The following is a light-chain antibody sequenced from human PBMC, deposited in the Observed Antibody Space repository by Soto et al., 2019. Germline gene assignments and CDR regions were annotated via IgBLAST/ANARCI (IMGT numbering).Light chain of an antibody. Sequence: SALTQPASVSRSPGQSITISCTGTSSDVGSYNLVSWYQQHPGKAPKLMIFEVTKRPSGVSSRFSGSKSDNTASLTISGLQTEDEADYYCCSYAGSSTHYVFGTGTKVTVL. V-gene: IGLV2-23*02. CDR2: EVT. CDR1: SSDVGSYNL. CDR3: CSYAGSSTHYV. J-gene: IGLJ1*01.